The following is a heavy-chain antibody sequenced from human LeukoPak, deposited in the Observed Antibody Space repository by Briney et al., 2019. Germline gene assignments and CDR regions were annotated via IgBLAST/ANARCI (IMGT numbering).Heavy chain of an antibody. V-gene: IGHV3-23*01. Sequence: GASLRLSCAASGFTFGVYAMSLVRQVPRERPEWVSSISADGGAINKADSVTGRFTTSRDNSKNTLYLQTSLRGDDTAVYSCAKGGLQRFGGGAWHWGQGTLVTVSS. CDR3: AKGGLQRFGGGAWH. CDR1: GFTFGVYA. CDR2: ISADGGAI. D-gene: IGHD3-10*01. J-gene: IGHJ4*02.